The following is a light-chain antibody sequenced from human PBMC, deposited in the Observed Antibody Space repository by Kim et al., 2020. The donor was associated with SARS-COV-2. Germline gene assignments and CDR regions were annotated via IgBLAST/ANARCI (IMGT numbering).Light chain of an antibody. J-gene: IGKJ3*01. V-gene: IGKV1-39*01. CDR1: QSISSY. Sequence: DIQMTQSPSSLSASVGDRVTITCRASQSISSYLNWYQQKPGKAPKLLIYAASSLQSGVPSRFSGSGSGTDFTLTISSLQPEDFATYSCQQGNSTPPHFGPGTKVDIK. CDR2: AAS. CDR3: QQGNSTPPH.